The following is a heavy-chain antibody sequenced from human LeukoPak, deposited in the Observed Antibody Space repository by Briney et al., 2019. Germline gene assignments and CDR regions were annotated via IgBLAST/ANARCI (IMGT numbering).Heavy chain of an antibody. CDR1: GFTFSSYA. Sequence: GGSLRLSCAASGFTFSSYAMHWVRRAPGKGLEWVAVISYDGSNKYYADSVKGRFTISRDNSKNTLYLQMNSLRAEDTAVYYCAREITVQLDRGDYWGQGTLVTVSS. V-gene: IGHV3-30-3*01. CDR3: AREITVQLDRGDY. D-gene: IGHD1-1*01. CDR2: ISYDGSNK. J-gene: IGHJ4*02.